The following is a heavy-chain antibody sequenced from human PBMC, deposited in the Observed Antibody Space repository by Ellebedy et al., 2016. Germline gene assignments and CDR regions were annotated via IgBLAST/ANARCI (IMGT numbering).Heavy chain of an antibody. CDR3: ARDLGGFYYDSSGYLDY. D-gene: IGHD3-22*01. J-gene: IGHJ4*02. V-gene: IGHV3-30-3*01. CDR1: GFTFSSYA. Sequence: GESLKISCAASGFTFSSYAMHWVRQAPGKGLEWVAVISYDGSNKYYADSVKGRFTISRDNSKNTLYLQMNSLRAEDTAVYYCARDLGGFYYDSSGYLDYWGQGTLVTVSS. CDR2: ISYDGSNK.